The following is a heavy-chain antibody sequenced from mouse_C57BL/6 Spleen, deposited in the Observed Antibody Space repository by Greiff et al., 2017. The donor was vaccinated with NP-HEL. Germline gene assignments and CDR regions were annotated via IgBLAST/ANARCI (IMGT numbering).Heavy chain of an antibody. Sequence: QVQLQQSGAELVKPGASVKMSCKASGYTFTSYWITWVKQRPGQGLEWIGDIYPGSGSTNYNEKFKSKATLTVDTSSSTAYMQLSSLTSEDSAVYYCARHDGYYPSDYWGQGTTLTVAS. J-gene: IGHJ2*01. CDR2: IYPGSGST. CDR3: ARHDGYYPSDY. CDR1: GYTFTSYW. D-gene: IGHD2-3*01. V-gene: IGHV1-55*01.